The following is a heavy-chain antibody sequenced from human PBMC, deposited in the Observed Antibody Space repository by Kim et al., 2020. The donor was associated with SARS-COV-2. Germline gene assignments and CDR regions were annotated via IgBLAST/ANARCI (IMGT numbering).Heavy chain of an antibody. J-gene: IGHJ6*02. Sequence: GGSLRLSCAASGFTFSSYGMHWVRQAPGKGLEWVAVIWYDGSNKYYADSVKGRFTISRDNSKNTLYLQMNSLRAEDTAVYYCAKDRHTIQLWLHDYYYYGRDVWGPGTTVTVPS. V-gene: IGHV3-33*06. CDR3: AKDRHTIQLWLHDYYYYGRDV. CDR2: IWYDGSNK. D-gene: IGHD5-18*01. CDR1: GFTFSSYG.